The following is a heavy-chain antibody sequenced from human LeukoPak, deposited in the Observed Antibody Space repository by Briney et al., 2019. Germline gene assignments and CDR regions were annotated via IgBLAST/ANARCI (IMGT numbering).Heavy chain of an antibody. CDR1: GGSFSGYY. Sequence: SETLSLTCAVYGGSFSGYYWSWIRQPPGKGLEWIGEINHSGSTNYNPSLKSRVTISVDTSKNQFSLKLSSVTAADTAVYYCARGEYSSSSFDYWGQGTLVTVSS. J-gene: IGHJ4*02. CDR2: INHSGST. CDR3: ARGEYSSSSFDY. V-gene: IGHV4-34*01. D-gene: IGHD6-13*01.